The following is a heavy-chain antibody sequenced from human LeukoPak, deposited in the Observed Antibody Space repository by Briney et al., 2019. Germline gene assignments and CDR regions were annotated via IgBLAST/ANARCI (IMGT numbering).Heavy chain of an antibody. CDR1: GGSISSSPYY. Sequence: SETLSLTCTVSGGSISSSPYYWSWIRQPPGKGLEWIGEINHSGSTNYNPSLKSRVTISVDTSKNQFSLKLSSVTAADTAVYYCARASREGRGFYQFYYMDVWGKGTTVTVSS. D-gene: IGHD2-2*01. CDR3: ARASREGRGFYQFYYMDV. CDR2: INHSGST. J-gene: IGHJ6*03. V-gene: IGHV4-39*07.